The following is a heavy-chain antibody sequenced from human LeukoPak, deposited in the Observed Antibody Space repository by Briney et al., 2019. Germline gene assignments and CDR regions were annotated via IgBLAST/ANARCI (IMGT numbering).Heavy chain of an antibody. Sequence: ASVKASCKASGYTFTSYDINWVRQATGQGLEWMGWMNPNSGNTGYAQKFQGRVTMTRNTSISTAYMELSSLRSEDTAVYYCARVGRKSRHAFDIWGQGTMVTVSS. J-gene: IGHJ3*02. D-gene: IGHD3-10*01. CDR2: MNPNSGNT. CDR1: GYTFTSYD. V-gene: IGHV1-8*01. CDR3: ARVGRKSRHAFDI.